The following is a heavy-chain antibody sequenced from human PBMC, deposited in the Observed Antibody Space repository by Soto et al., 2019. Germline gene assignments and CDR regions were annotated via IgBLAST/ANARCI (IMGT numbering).Heavy chain of an antibody. CDR3: ARVPSNYYDSSGYYYEADTFDI. CDR1: GGTFSSYT. Sequence: QVQLVQSGAEVKKPGSSVKVSCKASGGTFSSYTISWVRQAPGQGLEWMGRIIPILGIANYAQKFQGRVTIDADKSKSTAYMEMSSLRCEDTAVYYCARVPSNYYDSSGYYYEADTFDIWGQGTMVTVSS. CDR2: IIPILGIA. D-gene: IGHD3-22*01. J-gene: IGHJ3*02. V-gene: IGHV1-69*02.